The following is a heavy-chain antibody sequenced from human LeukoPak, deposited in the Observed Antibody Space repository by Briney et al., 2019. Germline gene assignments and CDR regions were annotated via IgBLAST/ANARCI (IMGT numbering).Heavy chain of an antibody. V-gene: IGHV3-33*06. Sequence: GRSLRLSCAASGFTFSSYGMHWVRQAPGKGLEGVAVIWYDGSNKYYADYVKGRFTISRDNSKNTLYMQMNRLRAEDTAVYYCAKNYLTPLYCSSTSCHDAFDIWGQGTMVTVSS. J-gene: IGHJ3*02. CDR3: AKNYLTPLYCSSTSCHDAFDI. D-gene: IGHD2-2*01. CDR2: IWYDGSNK. CDR1: GFTFSSYG.